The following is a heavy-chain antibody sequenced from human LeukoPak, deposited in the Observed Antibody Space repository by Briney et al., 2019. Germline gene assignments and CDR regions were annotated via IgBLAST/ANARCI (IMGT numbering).Heavy chain of an antibody. J-gene: IGHJ4*02. D-gene: IGHD4-17*01. CDR3: ARTPATTWTNHFDY. Sequence: SETLSLTCTVSGGSISTYYWNWIRQSTGKGLEWIGYMYYSGSTNYNPSLKSRVTISVDTSKNESSLKLSSVTAAGTAVYYCARTPATTWTNHFDYWGQGTLVTVSS. V-gene: IGHV4-59*01. CDR2: MYYSGST. CDR1: GGSISTYY.